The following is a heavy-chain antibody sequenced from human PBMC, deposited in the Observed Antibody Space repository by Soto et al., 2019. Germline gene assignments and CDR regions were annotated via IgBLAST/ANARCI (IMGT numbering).Heavy chain of an antibody. CDR1: GFTLSNYA. CDR3: ARGPYDFWSGYIAGAFDV. V-gene: IGHV3-30-3*01. CDR2: ISYDGSNK. D-gene: IGHD3-3*01. Sequence: GGSLRLSCAASGFTLSNYALHWVRQAPGKGLEWVALISYDGSNKYYADSVKGRFTISRDNSKNTLYLQMNSLRPEDTALFYCARGPYDFWSGYIAGAFDVWGQGTMVTVSS. J-gene: IGHJ3*01.